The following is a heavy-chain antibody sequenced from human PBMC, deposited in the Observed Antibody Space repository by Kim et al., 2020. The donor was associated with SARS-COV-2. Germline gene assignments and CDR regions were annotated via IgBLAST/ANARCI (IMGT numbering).Heavy chain of an antibody. CDR1: GFTFDNYW. V-gene: IGHV3-7*03. CDR2: INENGGAQ. J-gene: IGHJ3*02. CDR3: ARDGGHGRSGSCYDALD. D-gene: IGHD5-12*01. Sequence: GGSLRLSCAASGFTFDNYWMVWLRQAPGKGLEWVANINENGGAQNYQDSVKGRFTISRDNADKSLFLQMNSLTVDDSAVYYCARDGGHGRSGSCYDALD.